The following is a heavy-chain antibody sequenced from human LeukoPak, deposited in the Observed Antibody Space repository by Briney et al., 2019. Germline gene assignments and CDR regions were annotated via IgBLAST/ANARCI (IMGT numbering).Heavy chain of an antibody. CDR3: ARVAVGASPLTY. CDR2: ISAYNGNT. D-gene: IGHD1-26*01. Sequence: ASVKVSCKASGYTFTSYGISWVRQAPGQGLEWMGWISAYNGNTNYAQKLQGRVTMTTDTSTSTAYMELRSPRSDDTAVYYCARVAVGASPLTYWGQGTLVTVSS. V-gene: IGHV1-18*01. J-gene: IGHJ4*02. CDR1: GYTFTSYG.